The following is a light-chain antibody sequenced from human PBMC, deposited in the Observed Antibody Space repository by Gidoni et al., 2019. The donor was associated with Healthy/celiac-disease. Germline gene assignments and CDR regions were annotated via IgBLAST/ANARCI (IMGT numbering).Light chain of an antibody. V-gene: IGKV4-1*01. CDR2: WAS. J-gene: IGKJ2*01. CDR1: QSVLYSSNNKNY. CDR3: QQYYSTRYT. Sequence: DIVMTHSPDSLAVSLGERATINCKSSQSVLYSSNNKNYLAWYQQKPGQPPKLLIYWASTRESGVPDRFSGSGSGTDFTLTISSLQAEDVAVYYCQQYYSTRYTFGQXTKLEIK.